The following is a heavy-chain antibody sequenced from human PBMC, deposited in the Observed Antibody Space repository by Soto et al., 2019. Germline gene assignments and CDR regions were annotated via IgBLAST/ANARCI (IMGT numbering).Heavy chain of an antibody. Sequence: SETLSLTCTVSGGSISSSTYYWGWIRQPPGKGLEWIGSIYYSGSTYYNPSLKSRVTISVDTSKNQFSRNLNSVTAADTAVYYCASPPTASLDAFEIWGQGTMVTVSS. J-gene: IGHJ3*02. CDR2: IYYSGST. V-gene: IGHV4-39*01. CDR3: ASPPTASLDAFEI. CDR1: GGSISSSTYY.